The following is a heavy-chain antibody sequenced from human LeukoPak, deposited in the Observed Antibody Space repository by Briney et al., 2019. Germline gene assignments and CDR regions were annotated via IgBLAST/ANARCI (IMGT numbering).Heavy chain of an antibody. V-gene: IGHV3-7*01. CDR2: IKQDGTEK. J-gene: IGHJ4*02. Sequence: PGGSLRLSCAASGFTFSSYWMSWVRQAPGKGLEWVANIKQDGTEKYYVDSVKGRFTISRDNAKNSLYLQMNSLRAEDTALYCCAREWSYDSSGYYPFYWDQGTLVTVSS. D-gene: IGHD3-22*01. CDR3: AREWSYDSSGYYPFY. CDR1: GFTFSSYW.